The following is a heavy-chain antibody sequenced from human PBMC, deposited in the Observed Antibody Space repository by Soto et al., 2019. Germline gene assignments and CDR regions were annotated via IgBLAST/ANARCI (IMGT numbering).Heavy chain of an antibody. Sequence: QVQLVESGGGVVQPGRSLRLSCAASGFTFSSYGMHWVRQAPGKGLEWVAVISYDGSNKYCADSVKGRFTISRDNSKNTLYLQMNSLRAEDTAVYYCAKDLGGSGWYFDYWGQGTLVTVSS. CDR2: ISYDGSNK. V-gene: IGHV3-30*18. CDR3: AKDLGGSGWYFDY. CDR1: GFTFSSYG. D-gene: IGHD6-19*01. J-gene: IGHJ4*02.